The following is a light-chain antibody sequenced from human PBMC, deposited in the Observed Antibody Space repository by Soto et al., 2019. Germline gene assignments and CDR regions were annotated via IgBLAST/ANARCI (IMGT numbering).Light chain of an antibody. CDR1: QSVSSTY. CDR2: GAS. V-gene: IGKV3-20*01. Sequence: EIVLTQSPGTLSLSPGEGATLACRASQSVSSTYLAWYQQKPGQAPRLLIYGASSRASGIPDRLSGSGSGTDFTLTINRLEPEDFAEYYCQHDSGPGMYTFGQGTKLEIK. J-gene: IGKJ2*01. CDR3: QHDSGPGMYT.